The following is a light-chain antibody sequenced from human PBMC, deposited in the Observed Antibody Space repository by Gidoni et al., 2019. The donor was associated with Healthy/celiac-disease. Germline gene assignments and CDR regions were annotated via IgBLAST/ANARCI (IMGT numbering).Light chain of an antibody. V-gene: IGLV2-8*01. CDR2: EVS. CDR1: SSDVGGYNY. Sequence: QSVLTQPPSASGSPGPSVTISCTGTSSDVGGYNYVSWYQQHPGKAPKLMIYEVSKRPSGVPDRFSGSKSGNTASLTVSGLQAEDEADYYCSSYAGSNKGVFGGGTKLTVL. CDR3: SSYAGSNKGV. J-gene: IGLJ3*02.